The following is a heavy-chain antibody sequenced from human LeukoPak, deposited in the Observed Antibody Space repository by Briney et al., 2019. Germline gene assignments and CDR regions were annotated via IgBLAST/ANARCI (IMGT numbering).Heavy chain of an antibody. D-gene: IGHD3-22*01. J-gene: IGHJ6*02. CDR1: GYTFTGYY. CDR2: INPNSGGT. Sequence: ASVKVSCKASGYTFTGYYMHWARQAPGQGLEWMGWINPNSGGTNYAQKFQGWATMTRDTSISTAYMELSRLRSDDTAVYYCAREKVRLGYDSSGYYVYYYYGMDVWGQGTTVTVSS. CDR3: AREKVRLGYDSSGYYVYYYYGMDV. V-gene: IGHV1-2*04.